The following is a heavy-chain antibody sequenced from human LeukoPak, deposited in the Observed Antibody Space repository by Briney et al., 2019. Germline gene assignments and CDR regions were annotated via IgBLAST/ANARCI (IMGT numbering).Heavy chain of an antibody. V-gene: IGHV3-7*01. J-gene: IGHJ4*02. CDR2: IKQDGSEK. D-gene: IGHD3-3*01. Sequence: PGGSLRLSGAASGFTFTNYWMSWVRQAPGKGLEWVANIKQDGSEKYHVDSVKGRFTISRDNAKSSLYLQMNSLRAEDTAVYYCARGGGDFWSAYYSGYYFDYWGQGTLVTVSS. CDR1: GFTFTNYW. CDR3: ARGGGDFWSAYYSGYYFDY.